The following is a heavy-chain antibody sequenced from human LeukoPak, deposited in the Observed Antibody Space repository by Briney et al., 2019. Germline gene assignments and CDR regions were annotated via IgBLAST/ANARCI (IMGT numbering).Heavy chain of an antibody. CDR1: GDSISSYY. J-gene: IGHJ4*02. Sequence: PSETLSLTCTVSGDSISSYYWSWIRQPPGKGLEWIGYIYDSGSTNYNPSLKSRVTMSVDTSKNQFSLKLTSVTAADTAVYYCARGRDAYKTGFWSQGTLVTVSS. CDR2: IYDSGST. V-gene: IGHV4-59*01. CDR3: ARGRDAYKTGF. D-gene: IGHD5-24*01.